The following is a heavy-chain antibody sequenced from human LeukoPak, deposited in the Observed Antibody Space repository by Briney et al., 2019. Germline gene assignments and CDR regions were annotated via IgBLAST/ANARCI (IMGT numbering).Heavy chain of an antibody. CDR1: GYSFTSYW. D-gene: IGHD3-10*01. CDR2: IDPSDSYT. J-gene: IGHJ2*01. CDR3: ASSRGYYGSGSYYQYWYFDL. V-gene: IGHV5-10-1*01. Sequence: GESLKISCKGSGYSFTSYWISWVRQMPGKGLEWMGRIDPSDSYTNYSPSLQGHVTISADKSISTAYLQWSSLKASDTAMYYCASSRGYYGSGSYYQYWYFDLWGRGTLVTVSS.